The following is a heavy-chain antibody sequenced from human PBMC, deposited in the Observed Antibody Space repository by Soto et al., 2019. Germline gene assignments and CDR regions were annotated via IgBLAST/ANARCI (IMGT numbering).Heavy chain of an antibody. J-gene: IGHJ4*02. Sequence: SETLSLTCTVSGGSISSYYWSWIRQPPGKGLEWIGYIHYSGSTNYNPSLKSRVTISIDTSKNQFSLTLNSVTAADTAVYFCARVGWTTVGYYFDYWGQGALVTVSS. D-gene: IGHD4-17*01. CDR3: ARVGWTTVGYYFDY. CDR2: IHYSGST. V-gene: IGHV4-59*01. CDR1: GGSISSYY.